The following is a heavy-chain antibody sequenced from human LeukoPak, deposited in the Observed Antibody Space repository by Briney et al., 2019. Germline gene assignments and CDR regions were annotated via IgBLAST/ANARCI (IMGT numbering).Heavy chain of an antibody. D-gene: IGHD2-2*01. CDR2: INQDGSEK. Sequence: PGGSLRLSCEASGFTLNYYWMSWVRQAPGKGLEWVANINQDGSEKYFVDSVKGRFTISRDNAQNSVFLQMDSLRVDDTAVYYCARWVSQHYFDYWGQGTHVTVSS. CDR3: ARWVSQHYFDY. V-gene: IGHV3-7*01. J-gene: IGHJ4*02. CDR1: GFTLNYYW.